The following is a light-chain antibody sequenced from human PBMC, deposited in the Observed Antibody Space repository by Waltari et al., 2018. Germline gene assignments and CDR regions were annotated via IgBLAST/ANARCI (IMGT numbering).Light chain of an antibody. CDR1: SSDVGRYDL. CDR3: SSYRSSTTPIPV. J-gene: IGLJ2*01. CDR2: DVT. V-gene: IGLV2-14*02. Sequence: QSALTQPASVSGSPGQSITISCTGTSSDVGRYDLGSWSQQHPGKAPNLMIYDVTKRPSGVSSRFSASKSGNTASLTISGLQSEDEADYFCSSYRSSTTPIPVFGGGTKLTVL.